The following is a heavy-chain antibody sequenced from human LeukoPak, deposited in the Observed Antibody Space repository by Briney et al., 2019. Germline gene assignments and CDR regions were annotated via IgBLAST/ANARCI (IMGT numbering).Heavy chain of an antibody. CDR1: GFTFSRYW. CDR3: ATTPRSVAGGRIGYYYGMDV. CDR2: INSDGSTI. Sequence: GGSLRLSCAVSGFTFSRYWMHWVRQAPGKGLVWVSRINSDGSTITYADSVKGRFTISRDNAKNTLFLQMNSLRAEDTAVYYCATTPRSVAGGRIGYYYGMDVWGKGTTVTVSS. D-gene: IGHD6-19*01. V-gene: IGHV3-74*01. J-gene: IGHJ6*04.